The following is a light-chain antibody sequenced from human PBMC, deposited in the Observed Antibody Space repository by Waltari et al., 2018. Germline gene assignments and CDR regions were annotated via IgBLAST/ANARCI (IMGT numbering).Light chain of an antibody. V-gene: IGKV3-20*01. CDR1: QSVSRS. CDR3: QKYVSLPAT. CDR2: DAS. J-gene: IGKJ1*01. Sequence: EIVLTQSPGTLSLSPWERATLSCRASQSVSRSLAWYQQKHGQAPRLLIYDASTRATGIPDRFSGSGSGTDFSLTISRLEPEDFAVYYCQKYVSLPATFGQGTKVEIK.